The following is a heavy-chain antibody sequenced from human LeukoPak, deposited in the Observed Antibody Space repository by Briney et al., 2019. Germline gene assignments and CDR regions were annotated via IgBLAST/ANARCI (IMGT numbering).Heavy chain of an antibody. Sequence: PSETLSLTCTVSGGSISSYYWRWLRQPPRKGLEWIGYMYYNRSTNYNPSLKSRVTISVDTSKNQFSLKLSSVTAAHTAVYYSARVSNYYDSSDRSFDYWGQGTMVT. CDR3: ARVSNYYDSSDRSFDY. CDR2: MYYNRST. V-gene: IGHV4-59*01. D-gene: IGHD3-22*01. CDR1: GGSISSYY. J-gene: IGHJ4*02.